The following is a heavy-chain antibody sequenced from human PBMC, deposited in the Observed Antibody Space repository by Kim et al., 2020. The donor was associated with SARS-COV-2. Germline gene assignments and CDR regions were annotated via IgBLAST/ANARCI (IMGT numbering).Heavy chain of an antibody. CDR2: INAGNGNT. Sequence: ASVKVSCKASGYTFTSYAMHWVRQAPGQRLEWMGWINAGNGNTKYSQKFQGRVTITRDTSASTAYMELSSLRSEDTAVYYCARDLLKDYGGAYYYYYGMDVWGQGTTVTASS. J-gene: IGHJ6*02. CDR1: GYTFTSYA. V-gene: IGHV1-3*01. CDR3: ARDLLKDYGGAYYYYYGMDV. D-gene: IGHD4-17*01.